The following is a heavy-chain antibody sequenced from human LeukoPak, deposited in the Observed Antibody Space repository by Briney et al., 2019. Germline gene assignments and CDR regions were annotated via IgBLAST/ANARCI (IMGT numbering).Heavy chain of an antibody. D-gene: IGHD3-22*01. CDR3: ARGVGNYYDNSGYQN. J-gene: IGHJ4*02. CDR1: GFTVSSNY. Sequence: GGSLRLSCAASGFTVSSNYMSWVRQAPGKGLERVSVIYSGGNTNYADSVKGRFTISRDNSKNTLYLQMNSLRAEDTAVYYCARGVGNYYDNSGYQNWGQGTLVTVSS. CDR2: IYSGGNT. V-gene: IGHV3-53*01.